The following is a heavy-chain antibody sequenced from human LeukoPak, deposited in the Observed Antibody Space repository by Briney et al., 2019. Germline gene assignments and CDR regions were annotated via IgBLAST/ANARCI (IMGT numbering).Heavy chain of an antibody. J-gene: IGHJ3*02. CDR2: SRNKANSYTT. Sequence: GGSLRLSCAASGFTLSDHFMDWVRQAPGKGLEWVGRSRNKANSYTTVYAASVKGRFTISRDDSANSLYLQMNSLAVEHTAVYFCARGHNSFDIWGQGTMVTVSS. V-gene: IGHV3-72*01. CDR3: ARGHNSFDI. CDR1: GFTLSDHF. D-gene: IGHD2/OR15-2a*01.